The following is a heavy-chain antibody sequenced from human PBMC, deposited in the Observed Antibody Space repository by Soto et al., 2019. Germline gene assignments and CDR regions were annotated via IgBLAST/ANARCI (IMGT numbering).Heavy chain of an antibody. CDR3: AHRPRGFTYFFDY. V-gene: IGHV2-5*02. CDR1: GFSLSTRGVG. CDR2: LYWDDDE. Sequence: QITLNESGPTLVKPTQTLTLTCTFSGFSLSTRGVGVGWIRQPPGKALEWLVLLYWDDDERYSPSLMSRLTITNDTSKNQVFLTMTIMDPVDTATYYCAHRPRGFTYFFDYWGQGTLVTVSS. J-gene: IGHJ4*02.